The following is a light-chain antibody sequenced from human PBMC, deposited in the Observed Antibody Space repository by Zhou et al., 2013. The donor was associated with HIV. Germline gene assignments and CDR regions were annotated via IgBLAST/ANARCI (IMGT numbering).Light chain of an antibody. Sequence: EIVMTQTPLSLSVTPGQPASISCKSSQSLLHSDGKTYVYWYFHKSGQPPQLLIYELSNRFSGVPDRFSGSGSGTDYTLRISRVEAGDVGVYYCMQSIERPLTFGGGTEGGDQT. J-gene: IGKJ4*01. CDR3: MQSIERPLT. V-gene: IGKV2D-29*01. CDR1: QSLLHSDGKTY. CDR2: ELS.